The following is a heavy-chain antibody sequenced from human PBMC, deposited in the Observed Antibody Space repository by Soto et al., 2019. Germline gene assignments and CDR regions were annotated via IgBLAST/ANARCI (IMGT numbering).Heavy chain of an antibody. J-gene: IGHJ6*02. Sequence: SVKVSCKASGGTFSSYAISWVRQAPGQGLEWMGGIIPIFGTANYAQKFQGRVTITADESTSTAYMELSSLRSEDTAVYYCARGESGFFLRRRHYYGMVVWGQGTTVNVSS. V-gene: IGHV1-69*13. CDR1: GGTFSSYA. D-gene: IGHD3-22*01. CDR3: ARGESGFFLRRRHYYGMVV. CDR2: IIPIFGTA.